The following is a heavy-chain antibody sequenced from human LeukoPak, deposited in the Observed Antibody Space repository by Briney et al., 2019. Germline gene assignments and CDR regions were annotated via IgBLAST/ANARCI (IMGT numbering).Heavy chain of an antibody. CDR1: GLTFKNAW. V-gene: IGHV3-15*01. CDR2: IKRKADGGTI. CDR3: TTDYGDSGYFQH. J-gene: IGHJ1*01. Sequence: GGSLRLSCAASGLTFKNAWMSWVRQAPGKGLECIGRIKRKADGGTIDYAAPVKARFTISRDDSKNTLYLQMNSLKTEDTAVYYCTTDYGDSGYFQHCGQGTLVTVSS. D-gene: IGHD4-17*01.